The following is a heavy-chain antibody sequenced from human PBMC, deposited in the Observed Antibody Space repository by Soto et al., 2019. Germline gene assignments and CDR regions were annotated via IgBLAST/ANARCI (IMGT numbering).Heavy chain of an antibody. D-gene: IGHD3-10*01. CDR3: ARGWFGPDV. J-gene: IGHJ6*04. Sequence: EVQLVESGGGLVQPGGSPRLSCAASGFTLSGRSMHWVRQGPGKGLVWVSGIDNAGTDSTYADSVKGRFTSSRDNAKNMLYLQMNSLRVEDTAVYYCARGWFGPDVWGKGTTVTVSS. CDR1: GFTLSGRS. CDR2: IDNAGTDS. V-gene: IGHV3-74*01.